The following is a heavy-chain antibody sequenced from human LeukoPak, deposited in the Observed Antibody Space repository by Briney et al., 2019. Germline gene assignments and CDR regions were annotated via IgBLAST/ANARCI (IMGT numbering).Heavy chain of an antibody. CDR3: ARRLESNCYAPLDY. V-gene: IGHV3-21*01. D-gene: IGHD3-16*01. Sequence: PGGSLRLSCAASGFTFSTCTMSWVRQAPGKGLEWVSSISSSSSYIYYADSVKGRFTISRDNAKNSLYLQMNSLRAEDTAVYYCARRLESNCYAPLDYWGQGTLVTVSS. J-gene: IGHJ4*02. CDR1: GFTFSTCT. CDR2: ISSSSSYI.